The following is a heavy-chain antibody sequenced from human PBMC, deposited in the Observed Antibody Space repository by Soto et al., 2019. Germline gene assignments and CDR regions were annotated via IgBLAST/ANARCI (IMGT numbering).Heavy chain of an antibody. Sequence: ASVKVSCKASGYTFTDYLIHWVRQGPGQGLEWMGIINPNGGGTKYAQKFQGRVTMTRDTSINTAYMELTRLTSDDTAVYYCARAVHTMIQGVRFRVDQWGQGTLVTVSS. V-gene: IGHV1-2*02. D-gene: IGHD3-10*01. J-gene: IGHJ4*02. CDR2: INPNGGGT. CDR1: GYTFTDYL. CDR3: ARAVHTMIQGVRFRVDQ.